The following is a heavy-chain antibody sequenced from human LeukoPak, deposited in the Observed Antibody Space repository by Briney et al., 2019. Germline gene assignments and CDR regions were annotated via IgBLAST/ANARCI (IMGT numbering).Heavy chain of an antibody. CDR1: AGSISTYY. CDR2: IYTNENT. V-gene: IGHV4-4*07. D-gene: IGHD6-13*01. J-gene: IGHJ4*02. Sequence: NSSQTLSLTCTVSAGSISTYYWSWIRQPAGKGLEWIGRIYTNENTNSNPSLRSRVTMSVDTSKNQFSLKRSSVTAADTAVYYCARAAAAAGGQYFDYWGQGTLVAVSS. CDR3: ARAAAAAGGQYFDY.